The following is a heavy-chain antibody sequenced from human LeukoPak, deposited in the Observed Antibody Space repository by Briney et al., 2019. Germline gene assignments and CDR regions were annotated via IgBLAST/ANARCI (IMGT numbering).Heavy chain of an antibody. CDR2: IYTSGST. Sequence: PSQTLSLTCSVSGGSIRSGKYYWSWIRQPAGKGLEWIGRIYTSGSTNYNPSLKSRVTISVDTSKNQFSLKLSSVTAADTAVYYCARDNSDEVFDFWGQGTVVTVSS. D-gene: IGHD2/OR15-2a*01. J-gene: IGHJ4*02. CDR3: ARDNSDEVFDF. CDR1: GGSIRSGKYY. V-gene: IGHV4-61*02.